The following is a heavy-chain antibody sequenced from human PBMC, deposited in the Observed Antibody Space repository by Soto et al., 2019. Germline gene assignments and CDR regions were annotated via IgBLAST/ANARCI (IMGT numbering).Heavy chain of an antibody. V-gene: IGHV3-21*01. D-gene: IGHD6-19*01. CDR2: ISSSSSYI. J-gene: IGHJ6*03. CDR3: AKGGIAVADNYYYYYMDV. CDR1: GFTFSSYS. Sequence: PGGSLRLSCAASGFTFSSYSMNWVRQAPGKGLEWVSSISSSSSYIYYADSVKGRFTISRDNAKNSLYLQMNSLRAEDTALYYCAKGGIAVADNYYYYYMDVWGKGTTVTVSS.